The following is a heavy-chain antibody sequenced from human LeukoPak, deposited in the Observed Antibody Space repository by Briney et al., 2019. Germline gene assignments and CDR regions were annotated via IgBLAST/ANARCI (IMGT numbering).Heavy chain of an antibody. Sequence: GGSLRLSCAASGFTFSSYSMNWVRQAPGKGLEWVSSISSSSSYIYYADSVKGRFTISRDNAKNSLYPQMNSLRAEDTAVYYCATHPPRYCSGGSCYPRYYYYYMDVWGKGTTVTVSS. V-gene: IGHV3-21*01. D-gene: IGHD2-15*01. CDR3: ATHPPRYCSGGSCYPRYYYYYMDV. CDR1: GFTFSSYS. CDR2: ISSSSSYI. J-gene: IGHJ6*03.